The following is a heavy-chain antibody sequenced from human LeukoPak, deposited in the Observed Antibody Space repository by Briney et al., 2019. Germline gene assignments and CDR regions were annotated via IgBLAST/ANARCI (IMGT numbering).Heavy chain of an antibody. J-gene: IGHJ4*02. CDR2: IRYDGSNK. V-gene: IGHV3-30*02. CDR3: AKGTMKSWFGELCL. Sequence: GGSLRLSCAASGFTFSSYSMSWVRQAPGKGLEWVAFIRYDGSNKYYADSVKGRFTISRDNSKNTLYLQMNSLRAEDTAVYYCAKGTMKSWFGELCLWGQGTLVTVSS. CDR1: GFTFSSYS. D-gene: IGHD3-10*01.